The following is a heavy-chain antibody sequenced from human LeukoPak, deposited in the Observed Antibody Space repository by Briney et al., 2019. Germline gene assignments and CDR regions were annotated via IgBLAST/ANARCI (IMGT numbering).Heavy chain of an antibody. J-gene: IGHJ4*02. CDR3: ARHGSGSYWLFGHFDY. CDR2: INLNNNST. V-gene: IGHV1-46*01. D-gene: IGHD3-10*01. CDR1: GYTFTNYY. Sequence: ASVKVSCKASGYTFTNYYIHWVRQAPGEGFEWMGIINLNNNSTAYAQKFQGRVTMTRNMSTSTVYMELSSLRSEDTAVYYCARHGSGSYWLFGHFDYWGQGTLVTASS.